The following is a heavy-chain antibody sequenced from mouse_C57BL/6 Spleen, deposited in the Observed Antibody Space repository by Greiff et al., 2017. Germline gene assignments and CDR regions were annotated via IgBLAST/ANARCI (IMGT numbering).Heavy chain of an antibody. CDR1: GYTFTDYY. CDR3: ARGGITGDWYFDV. V-gene: IGHV1-26*01. J-gene: IGHJ1*03. CDR2: INPNNGGT. D-gene: IGHD4-1*01. Sequence: EVQLQQSGPELVKPGASVKISCKASGYTFTDYYMNWVKQSHGKSLEWIGDINPNNGGTSYNQKFKGKATLTVDKSSSTAYMELRSLTSEDSAVYYCARGGITGDWYFDVWGTGTTVTVSS.